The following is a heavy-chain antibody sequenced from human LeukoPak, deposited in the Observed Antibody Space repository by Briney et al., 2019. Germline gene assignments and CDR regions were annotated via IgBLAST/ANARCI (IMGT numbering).Heavy chain of an antibody. V-gene: IGHV4-34*01. CDR2: INHSGST. J-gene: IGHJ4*02. Sequence: PSETLSLTCAVYGGSFSGYYWSWIRQPPGKGLEWIGEINHSGSTNYNPSLKSRVTISVDTSKNQFSLKLSSVTAADTAVYYCARGRWLRYFDWLSQGSYYFDYWGQGTLVTVSS. D-gene: IGHD3-9*01. CDR3: ARGRWLRYFDWLSQGSYYFDY. CDR1: GGSFSGYY.